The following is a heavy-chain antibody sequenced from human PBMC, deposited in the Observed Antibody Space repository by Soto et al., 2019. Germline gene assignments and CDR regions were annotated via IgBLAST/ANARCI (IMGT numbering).Heavy chain of an antibody. V-gene: IGHV4-59*01. Sequence: PSETLSLTCTVSGGSISSYYWSWIRQPPGKGLEWIGYIYYSGSTNYNPSLKSRVTISVDTSKNQFSLKLSSVTAADTAVYYCARVGESTYYDFWSGYYYFDYWGQGTLVTVSS. CDR3: ARVGESTYYDFWSGYYYFDY. D-gene: IGHD3-3*01. CDR2: IYYSGST. J-gene: IGHJ4*02. CDR1: GGSISSYY.